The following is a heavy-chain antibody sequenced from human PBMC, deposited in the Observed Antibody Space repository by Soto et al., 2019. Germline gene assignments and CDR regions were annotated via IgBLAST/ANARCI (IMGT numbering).Heavy chain of an antibody. CDR3: ANPMPKTGTTFGF. J-gene: IGHJ4*02. V-gene: IGHV3-23*01. CDR1: GFTFSNFA. CDR2: ISGSGADT. D-gene: IGHD1-1*01. Sequence: QLLESGGGFVQPGGSLRLSCVASGFTFSNFAMAWVRQAPGEGLEWVSAISGSGADTFYADSMKGRFTISRDNSKDTLYLQINSLRAEDTAVYYCANPMPKTGTTFGFWGQGPLVTVSS.